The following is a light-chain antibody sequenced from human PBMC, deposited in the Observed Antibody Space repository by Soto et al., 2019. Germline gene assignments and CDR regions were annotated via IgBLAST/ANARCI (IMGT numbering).Light chain of an antibody. Sequence: FKVTHSPSSVSASLGARVTITYRSSQDIAGYLAWYQHKPGRAPELLIHAASSLQSGVPSRFSGSGSGTDFTLTINSLQPEDFATHYCPQAYSFPITSGQGTRLEIK. J-gene: IGKJ5*01. CDR2: AAS. CDR1: QDIAGY. CDR3: PQAYSFPIT. V-gene: IGKV1D-12*01.